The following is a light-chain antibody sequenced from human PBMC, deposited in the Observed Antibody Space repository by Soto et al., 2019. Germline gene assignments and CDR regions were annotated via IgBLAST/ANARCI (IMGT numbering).Light chain of an antibody. J-gene: IGLJ1*01. CDR2: EVT. Sequence: QSVLAQPASVSGSPGQSITISCTGTSSDIGSYNLVSWYQQHPRKAPRLMISEVTKRPSGISNRFSGSKSGNTSSLTISGLQADDEADYCSCSFVHIITSYAFGTGTKVTVL. V-gene: IGLV2-23*02. CDR3: CSFVHIITSYA. CDR1: SSDIGSYNL.